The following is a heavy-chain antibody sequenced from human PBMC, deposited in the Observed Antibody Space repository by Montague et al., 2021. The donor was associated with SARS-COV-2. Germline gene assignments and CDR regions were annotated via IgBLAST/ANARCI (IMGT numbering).Heavy chain of an antibody. D-gene: IGHD3-10*01. Sequence: SETLSLTCADDGHCGGGDYWSWMQEHPGEVQASMEYVYRIGRTNYNPSLKSRVTISVDTSKNQFSLKLSSVTAADTAVYYCARVKRGYYYGLGVSADFDYWGQGTLVTVSS. V-gene: IGHV4-59*02. J-gene: IGHJ4*02. CDR2: VYRIGRT. CDR3: ARVKRGYYYGLGVSADFDY. CDR1: GHCGGGDY.